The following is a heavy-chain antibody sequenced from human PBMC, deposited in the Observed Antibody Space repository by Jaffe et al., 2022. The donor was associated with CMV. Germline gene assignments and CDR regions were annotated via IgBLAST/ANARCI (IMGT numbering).Heavy chain of an antibody. CDR3: ARGRVTRRTAYNDLYHYLMEV. CDR2: VIPILGTA. D-gene: IGHD3-16*01. Sequence: QVQLVQSGSEVKKPGSSVKVSCKSSGDTLRSYTFSWVRQAPGQGLEWMGGVIPILGTANYLQKFLGRVTIAADESTRTVSMEVNSLRFEDTAVYYCARGRVTRRTAYNDLYHYLMEVWGQGTTVIVSS. J-gene: IGHJ6*02. V-gene: IGHV1-69*01. CDR1: GDTLRSYT.